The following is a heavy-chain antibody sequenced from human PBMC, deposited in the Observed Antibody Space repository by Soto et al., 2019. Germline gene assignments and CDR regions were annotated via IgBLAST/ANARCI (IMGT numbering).Heavy chain of an antibody. CDR2: ISSSSSYI. Sequence: EVQLVESGGGLVKPGGSLRLSCAASGFTFSSYSMNWVRQAPGKGLEWVSSISSSSSYIYYADAVKGRFTISRDNAKHSLYLQMNSLRAEDTAVYYCAPLYCSSTSCYFELFYWGQGTLVTVSS. D-gene: IGHD2-2*01. V-gene: IGHV3-21*01. J-gene: IGHJ4*02. CDR3: APLYCSSTSCYFELFY. CDR1: GFTFSSYS.